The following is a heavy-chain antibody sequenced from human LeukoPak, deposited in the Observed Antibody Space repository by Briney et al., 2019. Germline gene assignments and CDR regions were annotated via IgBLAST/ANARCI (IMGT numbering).Heavy chain of an antibody. CDR3: ARGNYYDSSGYYDFDY. J-gene: IGHJ4*02. CDR1: GGSFSGYY. D-gene: IGHD3-22*01. CDR2: INHSGST. Sequence: SETLSLTCAVYGGSFSGYYWSWIRQPPGKGREWIGEINHSGSTNYNPSLKSRVTISVDTSKNQFSLKLSSVTAADTAVYYCARGNYYDSSGYYDFDYWGQGTLVTVSS. V-gene: IGHV4-34*01.